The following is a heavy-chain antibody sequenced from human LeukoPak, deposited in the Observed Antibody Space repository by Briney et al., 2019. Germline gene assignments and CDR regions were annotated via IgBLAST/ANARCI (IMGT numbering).Heavy chain of an antibody. CDR1: GGTFSSYA. J-gene: IGHJ6*04. D-gene: IGHD6-13*01. CDR2: IIPIFGTA. V-gene: IGHV1-69*06. CDR3: ARGELGYYGMDV. Sequence: EASVKVSCKASGGTFSSYAISWVRQAPGQGLEWMGGIIPIFGTANYAQKFQGRVTITADKSTSTAYMELSSLRSEDTAVYYCARGELGYYGMDVWGKGTTVTVSS.